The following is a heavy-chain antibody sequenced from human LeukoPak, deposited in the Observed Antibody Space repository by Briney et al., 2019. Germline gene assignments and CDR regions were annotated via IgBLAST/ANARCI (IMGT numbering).Heavy chain of an antibody. D-gene: IGHD3-22*01. CDR3: ARVRTYYYDSNPDYFDY. V-gene: IGHV3-20*04. Sequence: RGSPRLSCAASGFTFDDYGMSWVRQAPGKGLEWVSGINWNGGSTGYADSVKGRFTISRDNAKNSLYLQMNSLRAGDTALYYCARVRTYYYDSNPDYFDYWGQGTLVTVSS. CDR1: GFTFDDYG. J-gene: IGHJ4*02. CDR2: INWNGGST.